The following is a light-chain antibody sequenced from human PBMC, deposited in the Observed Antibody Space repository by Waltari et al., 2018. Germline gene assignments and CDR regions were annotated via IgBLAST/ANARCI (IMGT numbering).Light chain of an antibody. CDR1: QNINNL. CDR3: QQYNNWPIT. J-gene: IGKJ5*01. Sequence: EVVLTQSPATLSVSPGERATLSCRASQNINNLLAWYQQKPDQAPRLLIYRASTRATDIPVRFSGSGSGTDFTLTISSLQSEDFAVYYCQQYNNWPITFGQGTRLEIK. CDR2: RAS. V-gene: IGKV3-15*01.